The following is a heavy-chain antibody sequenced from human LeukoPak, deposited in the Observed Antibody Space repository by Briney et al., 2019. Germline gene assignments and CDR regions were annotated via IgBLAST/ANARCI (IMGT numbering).Heavy chain of an antibody. D-gene: IGHD2-21*01. V-gene: IGHV3-15*07. Sequence: GGSLRLSCAASGFTFSNAYMNWVRQAPGKRLEWVGRIKPKTDGETTEYAAPVKGRFSISRDDSKNMLYLQMNSLKTEDTAVYYCITPLPYSAQGGQGTLVTVSS. CDR3: ITPLPYSAQ. CDR1: GFTFSNAY. CDR2: IKPKTDGETT. J-gene: IGHJ4*02.